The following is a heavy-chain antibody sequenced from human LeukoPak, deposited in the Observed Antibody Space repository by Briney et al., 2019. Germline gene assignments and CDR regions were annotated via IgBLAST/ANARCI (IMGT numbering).Heavy chain of an antibody. D-gene: IGHD2-21*01. V-gene: IGHV3-15*07. Sequence: GGSLRLSCAASGFTFSNAYMNWVRQAPGKRLEWVGRIKPKTDGETTEYAAPVKGRFSISRDDSKNMLYLQMNSLKTEDTAVYYCITPLPYSAQGGQGTLVTVSS. CDR3: ITPLPYSAQ. CDR1: GFTFSNAY. CDR2: IKPKTDGETT. J-gene: IGHJ4*02.